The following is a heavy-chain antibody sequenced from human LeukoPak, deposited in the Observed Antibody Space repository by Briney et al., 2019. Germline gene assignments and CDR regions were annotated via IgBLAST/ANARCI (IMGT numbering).Heavy chain of an antibody. CDR3: ARAANWNLFDY. CDR2: IYYSGST. V-gene: IGHV4-39*07. J-gene: IGHJ4*02. D-gene: IGHD1-20*01. CDR1: GGSLSSSNYY. Sequence: SETLSLTCTVSGGSLSSSNYYWGWIRQPPGKGLEWIGSIYYSGSTYYNPSLKSRVTISVDTSKNQFSLKLSSVTAADTAVYYCARAANWNLFDYWGQGTLVTVSS.